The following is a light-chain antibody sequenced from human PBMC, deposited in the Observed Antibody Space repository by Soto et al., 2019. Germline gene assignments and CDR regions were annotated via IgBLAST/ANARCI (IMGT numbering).Light chain of an antibody. J-gene: IGKJ1*01. CDR2: KAS. CDR1: QTISSR. CDR3: QHYNSYSAA. Sequence: DIQMTQSPSTLSGSVGDRVTITCPATQTISSRLAWYQQKPGKAPKLLIYKASTLKSGVPSRFSGSGPGTEFTLTISSLQPDDFATYYFQHYNSYSAAFGQGTKVEVK. V-gene: IGKV1-5*03.